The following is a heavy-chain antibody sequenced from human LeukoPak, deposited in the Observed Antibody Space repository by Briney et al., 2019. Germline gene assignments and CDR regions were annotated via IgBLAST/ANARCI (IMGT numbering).Heavy chain of an antibody. D-gene: IGHD2-15*01. Sequence: PGGSLRLSCAASGFTFSGSAMHWVRQASGKGLEWVGRIRSKANSYATAYAASVKGRFTISRDDSKNTAYPQMNSLKTEDTAVYYCTSLLGYCSGGSCYSVYAFDIWGQGTMVTVSS. CDR2: IRSKANSYAT. CDR3: TSLLGYCSGGSCYSVYAFDI. CDR1: GFTFSGSA. V-gene: IGHV3-73*01. J-gene: IGHJ3*02.